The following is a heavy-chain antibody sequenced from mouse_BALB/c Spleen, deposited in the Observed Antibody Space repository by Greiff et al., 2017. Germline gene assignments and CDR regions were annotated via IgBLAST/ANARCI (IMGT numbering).Heavy chain of an antibody. CDR3: ARSFYYRYRDYYAMDY. CDR1: GYSITSDYA. V-gene: IGHV3-2*02. J-gene: IGHJ4*01. D-gene: IGHD2-14*01. Sequence: EVHLVESGPGLVKPSQSLSLTCTVTGYSITSDYAWNWIRQFPGNKLEWMGYISYSGSTSYNPSLKSRISITRDTSKNQFFLQLNSVTTEDTATYYCARSFYYRYRDYYAMDYWGQGTSVTVSS. CDR2: ISYSGST.